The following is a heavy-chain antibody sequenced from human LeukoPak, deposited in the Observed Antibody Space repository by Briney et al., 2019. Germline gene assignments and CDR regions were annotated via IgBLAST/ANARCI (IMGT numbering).Heavy chain of an antibody. Sequence: ASVKVSCKASGYTLTDYYLHWVRQAPGQGLEWMGWINPNSGGANFALNFQGRVTMTRATSISTAYMELSRLTSDDTAVYYCARGVGSSWFDPWGQGTLVTVSS. D-gene: IGHD6-13*01. CDR3: ARGVGSSWFDP. V-gene: IGHV1-2*02. CDR1: GYTLTDYY. J-gene: IGHJ5*02. CDR2: INPNSGGA.